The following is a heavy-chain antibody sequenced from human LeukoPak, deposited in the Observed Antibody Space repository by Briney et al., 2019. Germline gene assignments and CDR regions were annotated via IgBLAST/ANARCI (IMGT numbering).Heavy chain of an antibody. Sequence: TGGSLRLSCAASGFTFDDYGMSWVRQAPGKGLEWVSGINWNGGSTGYADSVKGRFTISRDNAKNSLYLQMNSLRAEDTALYHCAKYSSGSFYYYMDVWGKGTTVTDSS. CDR1: GFTFDDYG. J-gene: IGHJ6*03. CDR2: INWNGGST. D-gene: IGHD6-19*01. CDR3: AKYSSGSFYYYMDV. V-gene: IGHV3-20*01.